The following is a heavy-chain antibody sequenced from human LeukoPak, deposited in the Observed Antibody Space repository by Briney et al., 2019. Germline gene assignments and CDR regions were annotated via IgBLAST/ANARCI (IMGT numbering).Heavy chain of an antibody. J-gene: IGHJ4*02. D-gene: IGHD2-2*02. CDR2: INPNSGGT. Sequence: ASVKVSCKASGYTFTGYYMHWVRQAPGQGLEWMGWINPNSGGTNYAQKFQGRVTMTRDTSISTAYMELSRLRSDDTAVYYCARESGPGRYQLLYFFDYWGQGTLVTVSS. CDR3: ARESGPGRYQLLYFFDY. V-gene: IGHV1-2*02. CDR1: GYTFTGYY.